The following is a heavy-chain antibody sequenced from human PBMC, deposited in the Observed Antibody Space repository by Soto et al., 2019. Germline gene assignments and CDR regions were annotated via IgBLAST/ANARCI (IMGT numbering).Heavy chain of an antibody. CDR2: IYHSGST. D-gene: IGHD3-10*01. Sequence: SETLSLTCTVAGDSISSYYWSWIRQPPGKGLEWIGYIYHSGSTYCNPSLKSRVTISVDRSKNQFSLKLSSVTAADTAVYYCARAHGSGWGAFDIWGQGTMVTVSS. J-gene: IGHJ3*02. CDR1: GDSISSYY. V-gene: IGHV4-59*12. CDR3: ARAHGSGWGAFDI.